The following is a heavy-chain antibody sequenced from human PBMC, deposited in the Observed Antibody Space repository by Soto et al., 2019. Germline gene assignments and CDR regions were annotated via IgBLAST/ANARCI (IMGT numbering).Heavy chain of an antibody. Sequence: SVKGACKASGGNFSGYALSWVRQAPGQGLEWMGGIIPIFGTANYAQKFKGRVTITADESTSTAYMELSSLRSEDTAMYYCARDFRAPIVRNGMDVWGQGTTVTVSS. D-gene: IGHD5-12*01. V-gene: IGHV1-69*01. CDR2: IIPIFGTA. J-gene: IGHJ6*02. CDR1: GGNFSGYA. CDR3: ARDFRAPIVRNGMDV.